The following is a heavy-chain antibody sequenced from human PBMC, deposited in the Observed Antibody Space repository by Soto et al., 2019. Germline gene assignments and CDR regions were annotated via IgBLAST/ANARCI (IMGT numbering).Heavy chain of an antibody. CDR1: GFTFANYG. D-gene: IGHD6-13*01. V-gene: IGHV3-33*01. Sequence: SLRLSRVASGFTFANYGVHWVRQAPGKGLEWVAVIWHDESNKFYGEAVKGRFTISGDISKNTVYLQMDSLRAEDTAVYFCERFSTTWDFDDWGQGTLVTVSS. CDR3: ERFSTTWDFDD. J-gene: IGHJ4*02. CDR2: IWHDESNK.